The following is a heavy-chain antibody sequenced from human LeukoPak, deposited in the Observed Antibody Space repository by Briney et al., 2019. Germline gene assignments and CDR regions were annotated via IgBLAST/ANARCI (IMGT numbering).Heavy chain of an antibody. Sequence: GSLRLSCAASGFTVSSNYMSWVRQAPGKGLEWVSVIYSGASTYYADSVKGRFTISRDNSKNTLYLQMNSLRAEDTAVYYCASPIAAAGPRDYYYYGMDVWGQGTTVTVSS. J-gene: IGHJ6*02. CDR3: ASPIAAAGPRDYYYYGMDV. D-gene: IGHD6-13*01. V-gene: IGHV3-66*01. CDR2: IYSGAST. CDR1: GFTVSSNY.